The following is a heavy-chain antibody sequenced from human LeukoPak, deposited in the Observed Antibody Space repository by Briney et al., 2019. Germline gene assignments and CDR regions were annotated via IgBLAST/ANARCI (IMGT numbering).Heavy chain of an antibody. V-gene: IGHV3-30*03. CDR1: GFTFSNYG. J-gene: IGHJ4*02. D-gene: IGHD3-10*01. CDR3: AIYGSVSYFAD. Sequence: GRSLRLSCAASGFTFSNYGMHWVRQAPGKGLEWVALISYDGSNKYYADSVKGRFTISRDNSKNTLYLQMISLRAEDTAVYYCAIYGSVSYFADWGQGTLVTVSS. CDR2: ISYDGSNK.